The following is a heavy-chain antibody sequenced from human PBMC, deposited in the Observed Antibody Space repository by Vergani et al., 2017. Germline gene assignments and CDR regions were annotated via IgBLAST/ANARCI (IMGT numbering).Heavy chain of an antibody. V-gene: IGHV4-61*02. D-gene: IGHD2-15*01. CDR3: ARRGVGYYSGGKVHPLRTAFDV. CDR1: GGSISAGYYF. Sequence: QVQLQASGPGRVKPSQTLSLTCTMSGGSISAGYYFWSWIRQPAGKGLEWLGHISASGNASHSPSLKTRVSMSVDTSKNQFSLTVTSVTAADTAIYFCARRGVGYYSGGKVHPLRTAFDVWGHGTVVTVSS. J-gene: IGHJ3*01. CDR2: ISASGNA.